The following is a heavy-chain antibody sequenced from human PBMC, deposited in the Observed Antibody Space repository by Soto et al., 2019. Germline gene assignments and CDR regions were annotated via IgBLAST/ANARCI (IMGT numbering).Heavy chain of an antibody. J-gene: IGHJ5*02. CDR3: AREAVTTYWYFDN. CDR2: ASSDGGTK. CDR1: GFTFSSHS. D-gene: IGHD2-8*02. V-gene: IGHV3-30*14. Sequence: PGGSLRLSCVTSGFTFSSHSMHWFRQTPDKGLEWVAVASSDGGTKFYADSVKGRFTISRDNSKNTLYLHMNNLRVEDTAVYYCAREAVTTYWYFDNWGQGGMVTVSS.